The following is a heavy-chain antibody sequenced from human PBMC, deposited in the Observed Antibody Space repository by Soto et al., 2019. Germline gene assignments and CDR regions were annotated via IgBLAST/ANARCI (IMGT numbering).Heavy chain of an antibody. D-gene: IGHD2-2*01. Sequence: SETLSLTCTVSGGSVSSGSYYWSWIRQPPGKGLEWIGYIYYSGSTNYNPSLKSRVTISVDTSKNQFSLKLSSVTAADTAVYYCARGESKNIVLVPAPCGDFDYWGPGTLVTVSS. CDR1: GGSVSSGSYY. J-gene: IGHJ4*02. V-gene: IGHV4-61*01. CDR2: IYYSGST. CDR3: ARGESKNIVLVPAPCGDFDY.